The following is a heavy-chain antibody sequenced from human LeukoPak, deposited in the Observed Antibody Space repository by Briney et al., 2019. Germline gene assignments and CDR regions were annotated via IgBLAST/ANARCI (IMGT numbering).Heavy chain of an antibody. CDR3: AKSSHYSGYDWGYDY. V-gene: IGHV3-23*01. CDR2: ITGSGGNS. Sequence: GGSLRLSCAASGFTVSSNYMSWVRQAPGKWLEWVSGITGSGGNSYYTDSVKGRFTISRDNSKNTLYLQMNSLRAEDTAVYYCAKSSHYSGYDWGYDYWGQGTLVTVSS. CDR1: GFTVSSNY. J-gene: IGHJ4*02. D-gene: IGHD5-12*01.